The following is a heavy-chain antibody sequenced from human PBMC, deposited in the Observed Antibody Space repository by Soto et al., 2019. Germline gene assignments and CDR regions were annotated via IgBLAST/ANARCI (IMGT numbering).Heavy chain of an antibody. CDR3: ARMTSSISPVC. CDR1: GFAFSNYS. CDR2: IRSSGSPT. V-gene: IGHV3-48*01. D-gene: IGHD2-2*01. J-gene: IGHJ4*02. Sequence: VGSLRLSCVASGFAFSNYSMNWVRQAPGKGLEWVSYIRSSGSPTYYAGSVKGRFTISRDNAKKSLYLQMNSLRAEDTAVYYCARMTSSISPVCWGQGTLVTVSS.